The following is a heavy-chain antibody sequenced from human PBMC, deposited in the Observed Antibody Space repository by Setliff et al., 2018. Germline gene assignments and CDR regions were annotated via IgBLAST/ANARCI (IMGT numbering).Heavy chain of an antibody. CDR2: IYTSGST. J-gene: IGHJ4*02. CDR3: ASRATYYNFWSGYYLY. CDR1: GGSISRGSYD. V-gene: IGHV4-61*02. D-gene: IGHD3-3*01. Sequence: SETLSLTCTVSGGSISRGSYDWSWIRQPAGKGLEWIGRIYTSGSTNYNPSLKSRVTISVDTSKNQFSLKLSSVTAADTAVYYCASRATYYNFWSGYYLYWGQGTLVTVSS.